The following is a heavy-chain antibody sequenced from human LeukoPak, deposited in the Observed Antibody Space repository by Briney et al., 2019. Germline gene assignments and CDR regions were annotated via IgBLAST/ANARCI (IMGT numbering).Heavy chain of an antibody. CDR2: ISGSGGST. V-gene: IGHV3-23*01. Sequence: PPGGSLRLSCAASGFTFSSYAMSWVRQAPGKGLEWVSAISGSGGSTYYADSVKGRFTISRDNSKNTLYLQMNSLRAEDTAVYYCAKDRSWSGYFDYWGQGTLVTVSS. CDR1: GFTFSSYA. CDR3: AKDRSWSGYFDY. J-gene: IGHJ4*02. D-gene: IGHD3-3*01.